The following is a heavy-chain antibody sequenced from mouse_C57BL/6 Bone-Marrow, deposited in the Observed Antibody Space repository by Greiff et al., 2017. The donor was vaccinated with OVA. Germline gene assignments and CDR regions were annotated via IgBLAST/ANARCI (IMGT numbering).Heavy chain of an antibody. CDR3: ARSGGNRGGIYAMDY. J-gene: IGHJ4*01. CDR2: INPYNGGT. D-gene: IGHD2-1*01. Sequence: VQLQQSGPELVKPGASVKISCKASGYTFTDYYMNWVKQSHGKSLEWIGDINPYNGGTSYNQKFKGKATLTVDKSSSTAYMELRSLTSEDSAVYYGARSGGNRGGIYAMDYWGQGTSVTVSS. CDR1: GYTFTDYY. V-gene: IGHV1-26*01.